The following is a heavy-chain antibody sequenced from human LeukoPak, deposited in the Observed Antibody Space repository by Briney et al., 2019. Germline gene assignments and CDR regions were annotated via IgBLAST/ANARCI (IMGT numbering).Heavy chain of an antibody. D-gene: IGHD4-17*01. CDR1: VYTFTIYG. CDR2: VSAYNGNT. V-gene: IGHV1-18*01. J-gene: IGHJ4*02. CDR3: ARDSTATTVTTPGDY. Sequence: ASVNLSCKCSVYTFTIYGISWVWLGQAQGLGLMGCVSAYNGNTNYAQKLQGRVTMTTDTSTSTAYMELRSLRSDDTAVYYCARDSTATTVTTPGDYWGQGTLVTVSS.